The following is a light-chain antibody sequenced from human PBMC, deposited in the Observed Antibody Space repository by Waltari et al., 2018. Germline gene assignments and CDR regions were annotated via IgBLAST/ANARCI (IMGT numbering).Light chain of an antibody. V-gene: IGKV3-20*01. CDR1: QSISTY. CDR2: GAS. J-gene: IGKJ3*01. CDR3: QQYDSSVT. Sequence: MLTQSPGTLSLSPGERPTLSCRASQSISTYLAWYQQKPGQAPRLLIYGASSRATGIPDRFSGSGSGTDFTLSISSLEPEDFAVYYCQQYDSSVTFGPGTKVDIK.